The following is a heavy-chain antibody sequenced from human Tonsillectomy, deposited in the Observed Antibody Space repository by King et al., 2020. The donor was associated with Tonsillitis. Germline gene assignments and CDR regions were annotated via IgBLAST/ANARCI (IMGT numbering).Heavy chain of an antibody. V-gene: IGHV3-23*04. Sequence: VQLVESGGGLVQPGESRRLSCEASGFTFSSYAMSWVRQAPGKGLELVSGISNIDDITYYTDSVKGRFTISRDNSKNTVYLLMTSLRAEDTAIYYCAKRFSANSGAFDYWGQGTLVSVSS. CDR1: GFTFSSYA. CDR2: ISNIDDIT. CDR3: AKRFSANSGAFDY. J-gene: IGHJ4*02. D-gene: IGHD2-21*01.